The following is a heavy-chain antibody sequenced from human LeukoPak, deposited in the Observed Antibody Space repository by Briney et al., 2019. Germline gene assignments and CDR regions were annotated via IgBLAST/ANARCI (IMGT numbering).Heavy chain of an antibody. Sequence: GGSLRLSCAVSGFNVNGIFMTWFRQAPGKGLEWVSVMYVDGTTLYSDSVRGRFTVTRDDSGNTLYLQLNSLRAEDTAVYYCAKERRRPNTDRFGIDYWGQGTLVTVTS. CDR1: GFNVNGIF. D-gene: IGHD3-16*01. J-gene: IGHJ4*02. CDR2: MYVDGTT. CDR3: AKERRRPNTDRFGIDY. V-gene: IGHV3-66*01.